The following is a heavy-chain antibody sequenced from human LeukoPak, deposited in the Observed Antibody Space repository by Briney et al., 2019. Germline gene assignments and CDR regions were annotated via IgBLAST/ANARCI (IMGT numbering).Heavy chain of an antibody. V-gene: IGHV3-7*01. CDR1: GFNFNTYW. J-gene: IGHJ4*02. Sequence: PGGSLRLSCAASGFNFNTYWMSWVRQAPGKGLEWVANIKQDGSEKFYVDSMKGRFTISRDNSKDSLFLQMNSLRAEDTATYYCARALHNGDYVGYWGQGTLVTVSS. CDR3: ARALHNGDYVGY. CDR2: IKQDGSEK. D-gene: IGHD4-17*01.